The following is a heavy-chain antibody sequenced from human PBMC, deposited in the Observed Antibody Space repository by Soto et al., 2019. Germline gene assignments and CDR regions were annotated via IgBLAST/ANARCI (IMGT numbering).Heavy chain of an antibody. Sequence: TSETLSLTCAVSGGSISSGGYSWSWIRQPPGKGLEWIGYIYHSGSTYYNPSLKSRVTISVDRSKNQFSLKLSSVTAADTAVYYCARGPFGYSSSWLNWFDPWGQGTLVTVSS. J-gene: IGHJ5*02. CDR2: IYHSGST. CDR3: ARGPFGYSSSWLNWFDP. CDR1: GGSISSGGYS. V-gene: IGHV4-30-2*01. D-gene: IGHD6-13*01.